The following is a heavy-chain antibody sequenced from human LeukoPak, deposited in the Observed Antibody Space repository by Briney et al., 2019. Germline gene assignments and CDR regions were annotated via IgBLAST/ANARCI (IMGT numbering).Heavy chain of an antibody. V-gene: IGHV3-74*01. J-gene: IGHJ2*01. Sequence: PGGSLNLSCEPSGLTLSNSWMHWARQAPGRGRVWVSRMNSDGSGTSYADSVKGRFTISRDNAKNTLYLQMNSLRAEDTGVYYCARETTVSREWYFDLWGRGTLVTVAS. D-gene: IGHD4-17*01. CDR3: ARETTVSREWYFDL. CDR2: MNSDGSGT. CDR1: GLTLSNSW.